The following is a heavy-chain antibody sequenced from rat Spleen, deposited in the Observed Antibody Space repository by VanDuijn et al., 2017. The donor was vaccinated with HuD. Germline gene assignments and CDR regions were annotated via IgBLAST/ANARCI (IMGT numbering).Heavy chain of an antibody. CDR2: ISYSGTT. D-gene: IGHD4-6*01. CDR3: ARWGGIFYFDY. CDR1: DFSITNNY. Sequence: EVQLQESGPGLVKPSQSLSLTCSVTDFSITNNYWGWIRQFPGNKMEWIGHISYSGTTSYNPSLKSRVSISRDTSKYQFFLQLNSVTTEDTATYYCARWGGIFYFDYWGQGVMVTISS. V-gene: IGHV3-1*01. J-gene: IGHJ2*01.